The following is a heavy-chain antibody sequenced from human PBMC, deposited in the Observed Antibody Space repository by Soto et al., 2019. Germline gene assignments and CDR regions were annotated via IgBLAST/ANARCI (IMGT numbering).Heavy chain of an antibody. J-gene: IGHJ4*02. CDR1: GGAINSVTYY. CDR3: ARHRVAALLFDS. V-gene: IGHV4-39*01. Sequence: SETLSLTCTVSGGAINSVTYYWAWIRQPPGKGLVWIGSIYYSGITYYNPSLKSRVTVSVDTSKNQFSLRLTSVTAADTALYYCARHRVAALLFDSWGQGAPVTVSS. CDR2: IYYSGIT. D-gene: IGHD6-25*01.